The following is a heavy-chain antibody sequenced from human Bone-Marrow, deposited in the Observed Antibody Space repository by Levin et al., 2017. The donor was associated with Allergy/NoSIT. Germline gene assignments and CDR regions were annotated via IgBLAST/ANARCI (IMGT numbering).Heavy chain of an antibody. CDR1: GGSIRGGGYS. V-gene: IGHV4-30-2*01. D-gene: IGHD3-10*01. CDR3: ARCPMVRGGKYYFDH. CDR2: IYPSGNT. Sequence: SQTLSLTCAVSGGSIRGGGYSWSWVRQPPGKGLECIGYIYPSGNTYYNPSFKSRATMSVDTSKNQVSLHLASVTAADTPVYFCARCPMVRGGKYYFDHWGQGTLVTVSS. J-gene: IGHJ4*02.